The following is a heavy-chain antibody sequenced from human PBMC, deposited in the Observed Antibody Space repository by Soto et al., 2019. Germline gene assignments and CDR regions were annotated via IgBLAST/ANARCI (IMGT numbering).Heavy chain of an antibody. Sequence: GESLKISCKGSGYSFTSYWISWVRQMPGKGLEWMGRIDPSDSYTNYSPSFQGHVTISADKSISTAYLQWSSLKASDTAMYYCALTISYSTYISFDYWGQGTLVTVSS. D-gene: IGHD3-10*01. J-gene: IGHJ4*02. V-gene: IGHV5-10-1*01. CDR2: IDPSDSYT. CDR3: ALTISYSTYISFDY. CDR1: GYSFTSYW.